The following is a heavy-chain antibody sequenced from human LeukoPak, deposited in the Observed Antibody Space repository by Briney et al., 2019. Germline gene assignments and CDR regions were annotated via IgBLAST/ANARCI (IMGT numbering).Heavy chain of an antibody. CDR1: RFTFSNYW. J-gene: IGHJ6*03. CDR2: IKQDGSNA. CDR3: ARAEKSYYYYYYYMDV. Sequence: PGGSLRLSCVASRFTFSNYWMHWVRQAPGRGLEWVANIKQDGSNAYYVDSVKGRFTISRDNAKNSVYLQMNSLRAEDTAVYYCARAEKSYYYYYYYMDVWGKGTTVTVSS. V-gene: IGHV3-7*01.